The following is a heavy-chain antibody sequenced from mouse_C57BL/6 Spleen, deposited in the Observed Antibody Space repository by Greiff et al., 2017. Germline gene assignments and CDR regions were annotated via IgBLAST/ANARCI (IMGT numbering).Heavy chain of an antibody. CDR3: AREYYGSSYDY. D-gene: IGHD1-1*01. J-gene: IGHJ2*01. CDR2: LNPSSGYT. V-gene: IGHV1-7*01. Sequence: QVQLQQSGAELAKPGASVKLSCKASGYTFTSYWMHWVKQRPGQGLEWIGYLNPSSGYTKYNQKFKDKATLTADKSSCTAYMQLSSLTYDDAAVYYCAREYYGSSYDYWGQGTTLTVSS. CDR1: GYTFTSYW.